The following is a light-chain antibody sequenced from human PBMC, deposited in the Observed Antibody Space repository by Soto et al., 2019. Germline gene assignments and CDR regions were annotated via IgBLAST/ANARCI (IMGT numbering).Light chain of an antibody. Sequence: EIAMTQYPATLSVSQGERATLSCRASQRVSSNVAWYQQKPGQAPRLLIYGPSTRATGIPARSSGSGSGTEFTLTISSLQSEDFAVYYCQQYNNWPPITFGQGTRLEIK. CDR2: GPS. CDR3: QQYNNWPPIT. CDR1: QRVSSN. V-gene: IGKV3-15*01. J-gene: IGKJ5*01.